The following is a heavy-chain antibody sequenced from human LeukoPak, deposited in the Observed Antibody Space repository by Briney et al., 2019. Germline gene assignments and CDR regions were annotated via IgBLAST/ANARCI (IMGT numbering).Heavy chain of an antibody. CDR2: IIPIFGTA. D-gene: IGHD1-26*01. CDR1: GGAFSSYA. CDR3: ASGLGASGPFDAFDI. J-gene: IGHJ3*02. Sequence: EASVKVSCKASGGAFSSYAISWVRQAPGQGLEWMGGIIPIFGTANYAQKFQGRVTITADESTSTAYMELSSLRSEDTAVYYCASGLGASGPFDAFDIWSQGTMVTVSS. V-gene: IGHV1-69*13.